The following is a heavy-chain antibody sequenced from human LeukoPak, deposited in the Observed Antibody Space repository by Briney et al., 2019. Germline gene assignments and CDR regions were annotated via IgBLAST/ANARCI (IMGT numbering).Heavy chain of an antibody. Sequence: GASVKVSCKASGFTFTSSAVQWVRQARGHRLEWIGWFVVGSGNTNYAQKFQERVTITRDMSTSTAYMELSSLRSEDTAVYYCAAVPLNSPYSAADYYFDYWGQGTLVTVSS. CDR2: FVVGSGNT. V-gene: IGHV1-58*01. CDR3: AAVPLNSPYSAADYYFDY. D-gene: IGHD6-25*01. CDR1: GFTFTSSA. J-gene: IGHJ4*02.